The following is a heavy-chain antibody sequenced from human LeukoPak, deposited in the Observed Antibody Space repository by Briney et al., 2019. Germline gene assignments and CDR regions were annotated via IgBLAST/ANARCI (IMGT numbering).Heavy chain of an antibody. CDR2: IYYSGST. CDR3: AREHTILNWFDP. Sequence: SETLSLTCAVYGGSFSGYYWSWICQPPGKGLEWIGYIYYSGSTNYNPSLKSRVTISVDTSKNQFSLKLSSVTAADTAVYYCAREHTILNWFDPWGQGTLVTVSS. V-gene: IGHV4-59*01. D-gene: IGHD3-3*01. CDR1: GGSFSGYY. J-gene: IGHJ5*02.